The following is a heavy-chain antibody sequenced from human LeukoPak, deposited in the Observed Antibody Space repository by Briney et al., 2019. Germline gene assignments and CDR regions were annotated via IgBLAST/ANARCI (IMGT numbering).Heavy chain of an antibody. CDR3: ANGDSSGYYYVLPFQH. D-gene: IGHD3-22*01. CDR2: ISGSGGST. Sequence: PGGSLRLSCAASGFTFSSYAMSWVRQAPGKGLEWVSAISGSGGSTYYADSVKGRFTISRDNSKNTLYLQTNSLRAEDTAVYYCANGDSSGYYYVLPFQHWGQGTLVTVSS. V-gene: IGHV3-23*01. J-gene: IGHJ1*01. CDR1: GFTFSSYA.